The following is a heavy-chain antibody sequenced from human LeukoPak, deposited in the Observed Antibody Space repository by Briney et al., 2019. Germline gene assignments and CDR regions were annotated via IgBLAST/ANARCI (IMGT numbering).Heavy chain of an antibody. Sequence: PGGSLRLSCAASGFTFSDYYMSWIRQAPGKGLEWVSYISSSGSTIYYADSVKGRFTISRDNAKNSLHLQMNSLRAEDTAVYYCARGDDSGSYYNVDYWGQGTLVTVSS. D-gene: IGHD3-10*01. CDR3: ARGDDSGSYYNVDY. V-gene: IGHV3-11*04. J-gene: IGHJ4*02. CDR2: ISSSGSTI. CDR1: GFTFSDYY.